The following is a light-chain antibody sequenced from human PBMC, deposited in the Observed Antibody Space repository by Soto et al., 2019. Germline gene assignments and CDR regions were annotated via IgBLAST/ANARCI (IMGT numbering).Light chain of an antibody. CDR2: AAS. CDR1: QGISSY. CDR3: QQLISYPRT. J-gene: IGKJ1*01. Sequence: DIQLTQSPSFLSASVGDRVTITCRASQGISSYLAWYQQKPGKAPKLLIYAASTLQSGVPSRFSGSGSGTEFTLTIISLQPEDFATYYCQQLISYPRTFGQGNKVEIK. V-gene: IGKV1-9*01.